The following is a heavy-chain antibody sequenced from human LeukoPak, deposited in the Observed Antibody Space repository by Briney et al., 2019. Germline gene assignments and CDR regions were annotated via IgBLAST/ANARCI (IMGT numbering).Heavy chain of an antibody. D-gene: IGHD3-22*01. Sequence: SETLSLTCTVSGGSISSYYWSWIRQPPGKGLEWIGYIYYSGSTNYNPSLESRVTIAVDTSKNQFSLKLSSVTAADTAVYYCASGYFRGYFEYWGLGTLVTVSS. J-gene: IGHJ4*02. V-gene: IGHV4-59*01. CDR3: ASGYFRGYFEY. CDR1: GGSISSYY. CDR2: IYYSGST.